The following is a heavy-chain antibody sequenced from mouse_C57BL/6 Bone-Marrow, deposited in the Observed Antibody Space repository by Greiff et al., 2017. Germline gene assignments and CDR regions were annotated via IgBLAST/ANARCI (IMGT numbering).Heavy chain of an antibody. CDR1: GYTFTSYW. CDR3: ARECYGSSDDYAMDY. J-gene: IGHJ4*01. Sequence: QVQLQQPGAELVKPGASVKLSCKASGYTFTSYWMHWVKQRPGQGLEWIGMIYPNSDSTNYNEKFKSKATLTVDKSSSTAYMQLSSLTSKDSAVYDCARECYGSSDDYAMDYWGQGTSVTVSS. CDR2: IYPNSDST. V-gene: IGHV1-64*01. D-gene: IGHD1-1*01.